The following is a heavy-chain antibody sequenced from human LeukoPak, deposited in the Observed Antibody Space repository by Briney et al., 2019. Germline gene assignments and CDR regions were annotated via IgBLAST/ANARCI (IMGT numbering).Heavy chain of an antibody. J-gene: IGHJ4*02. D-gene: IGHD6-19*01. CDR2: INHSGST. CDR3: ARGGIAVGQLSGWPNDY. CDR1: GGSFSGYY. Sequence: SETLSLTCGVYGGSFSGYYWSWIRQPPGKGLEWIGEINHSGSTNYNPSLKSRVTISVDTSKNQFSLKLSSVTAADTAVYYCARGGIAVGQLSGWPNDYWGQGTLVTVSS. V-gene: IGHV4-34*01.